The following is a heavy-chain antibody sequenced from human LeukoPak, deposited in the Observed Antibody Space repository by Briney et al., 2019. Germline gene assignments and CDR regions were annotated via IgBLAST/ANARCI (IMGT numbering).Heavy chain of an antibody. V-gene: IGHV4-30-4*08. J-gene: IGHJ4*02. D-gene: IGHD2-15*01. CDR2: IHYSGRT. CDR1: GASISSGDYD. CDR3: ARARSGSGGNCFRSFDS. Sequence: SQTLSLTCTVSGASISSGDYDWSWIRQPPGKCLEWIGYIHYSGRTYDNPSLRSRVIISVDTSKNHFTLNLSSVTAEDTAFYFCARARSGSGGNCFRSFDSWGQGTLFTVSS.